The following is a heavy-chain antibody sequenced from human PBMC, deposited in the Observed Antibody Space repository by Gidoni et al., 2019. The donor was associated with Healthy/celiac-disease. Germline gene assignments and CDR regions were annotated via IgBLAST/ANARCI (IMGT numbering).Heavy chain of an antibody. Sequence: EVQLLESGGGLVQPGGSLRLSCAASGFTFSSYAMSWVRQAPGKGLEWVSAISGSGGSTYYADSVKGRFTISRDNSKNTLYLQMNSRRAEDTAVYYCAKAYGSRRAFDIWGQGTMVTVSS. CDR3: AKAYGSRRAFDI. D-gene: IGHD1-26*01. V-gene: IGHV3-23*01. CDR1: GFTFSSYA. J-gene: IGHJ3*02. CDR2: ISGSGGST.